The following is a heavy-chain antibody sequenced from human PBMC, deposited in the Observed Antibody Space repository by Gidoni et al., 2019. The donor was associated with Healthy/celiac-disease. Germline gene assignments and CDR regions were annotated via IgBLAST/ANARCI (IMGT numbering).Heavy chain of an antibody. D-gene: IGHD3-16*01. Sequence: QMQLVQSGPEVKKPGTSVTVSCKASGFTFTSSAVQWVRQARGQRLEWIGWIVVGSGNTNYAQKFQERVTITRDMSTSTAYMELSSLRSEDTAVYYCAALKGADDAFDIWGQGTMVTASS. V-gene: IGHV1-58*01. CDR1: GFTFTSSA. CDR2: IVVGSGNT. J-gene: IGHJ3*02. CDR3: AALKGADDAFDI.